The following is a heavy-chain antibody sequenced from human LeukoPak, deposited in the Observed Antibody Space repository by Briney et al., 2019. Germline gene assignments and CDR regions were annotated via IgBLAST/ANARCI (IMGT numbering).Heavy chain of an antibody. Sequence: GGSLRLSCAASGLIFSSYGMHWVRQAPGEGLEWVAYIRHDESKTFYADSVKGRFTISRDNSKNSLYLQMHSLRAEDTALYYCAKPVIPSAYQGTYYMDVWGKGTTVTVSS. CDR2: IRHDESKT. D-gene: IGHD3-16*01. CDR1: GLIFSSYG. V-gene: IGHV3-30*02. CDR3: AKPVIPSAYQGTYYMDV. J-gene: IGHJ6*03.